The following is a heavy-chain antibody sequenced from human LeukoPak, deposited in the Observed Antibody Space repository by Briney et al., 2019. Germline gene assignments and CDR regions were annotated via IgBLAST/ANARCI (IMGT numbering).Heavy chain of an antibody. J-gene: IGHJ4*02. Sequence: GRSLRLSCAASGFTFSSCGMHWVRQAPGKGLEWVAVIWYDGSNKYYADSVKGRFTISRDNSKNTLYLQMNSLRAEDTAVYYCARDEEGTSFGDYWGQGTLVTVSS. CDR3: ARDEEGTSFGDY. CDR1: GFTFSSCG. V-gene: IGHV3-33*01. CDR2: IWYDGSNK. D-gene: IGHD1-1*01.